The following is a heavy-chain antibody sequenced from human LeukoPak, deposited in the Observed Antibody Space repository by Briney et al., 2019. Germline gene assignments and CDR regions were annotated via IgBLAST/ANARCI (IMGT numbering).Heavy chain of an antibody. D-gene: IGHD3-9*01. J-gene: IGHJ6*02. Sequence: ASVKVSCKASGYTFTGYYMHWVRQAPGRGLEWMGRINPNSGGTNYAQKFQGRVTMTRDTSISTAYMELSRLRSDDTAVYYCARDLGYYDILTGYPYGMDVWGQGTTVTVSS. V-gene: IGHV1-2*06. CDR2: INPNSGGT. CDR1: GYTFTGYY. CDR3: ARDLGYYDILTGYPYGMDV.